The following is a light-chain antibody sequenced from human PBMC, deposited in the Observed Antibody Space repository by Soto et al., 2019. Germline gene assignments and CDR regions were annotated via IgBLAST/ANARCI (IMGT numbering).Light chain of an antibody. CDR1: SSDVGGYNF. Sequence: QSALTQPASVSGSPGQSITISCTGTSSDVGGYNFVSWYQQHPGKAPKLIIYEVSNRPSGVSNRFSGSKSGNTASLTISGLQPEDEADYYCSSYTSSSTLAFGGGTKLTVL. CDR3: SSYTSSSTLA. CDR2: EVS. V-gene: IGLV2-14*01. J-gene: IGLJ2*01.